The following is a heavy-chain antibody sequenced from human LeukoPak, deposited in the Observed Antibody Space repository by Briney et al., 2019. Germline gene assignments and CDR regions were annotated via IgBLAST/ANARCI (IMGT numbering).Heavy chain of an antibody. Sequence: SETLSLTCTVSGGSISNYYWTWLRQPPGKGLEWIGYIYYSGSTNYNPSLKSLVSISVDTSNNQFSLKLNSVTAADTAVYYCARRSTNGPPYYLEYWGQGTPVTVSS. CDR1: GGSISNYY. D-gene: IGHD1/OR15-1a*01. V-gene: IGHV4-59*08. J-gene: IGHJ4*02. CDR3: ARRSTNGPPYYLEY. CDR2: IYYSGST.